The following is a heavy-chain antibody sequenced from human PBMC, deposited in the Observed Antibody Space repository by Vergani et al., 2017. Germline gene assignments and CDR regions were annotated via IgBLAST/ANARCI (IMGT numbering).Heavy chain of an antibody. Sequence: QVQLVESGGGVVPRGGSLRLSCATSGFTLSNYDMQWIRQGPGKGLEFVAVIQFDGSNQYYADSVKGRFTLSRDFSKNTLYLQMNSLRTDDTATYYCAKHFRGWGIDYWGQGTQVIVSS. J-gene: IGHJ4*02. CDR3: AKHFRGWGIDY. CDR2: IQFDGSNQ. D-gene: IGHD3-16*01. V-gene: IGHV3-30*02. CDR1: GFTLSNYD.